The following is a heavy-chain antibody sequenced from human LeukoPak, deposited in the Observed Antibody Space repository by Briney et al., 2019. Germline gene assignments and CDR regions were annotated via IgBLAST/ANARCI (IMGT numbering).Heavy chain of an antibody. Sequence: VASVKVSCKASGGTFSSYAISWVRQAPGQGLEWMGGIIPIFGTANYAQKFQGRVTITADNSTSTAYMELSRLRSEDTAFYYCARSRRGIVGDTVYYFYMDVWGNGTTVTVSS. CDR2: IIPIFGTA. V-gene: IGHV1-69*06. J-gene: IGHJ6*03. D-gene: IGHD1-26*01. CDR1: GGTFSSYA. CDR3: ARSRRGIVGDTVYYFYMDV.